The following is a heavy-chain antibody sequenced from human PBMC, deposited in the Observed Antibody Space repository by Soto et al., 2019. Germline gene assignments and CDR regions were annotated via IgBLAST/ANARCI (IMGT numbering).Heavy chain of an antibody. CDR2: ISGSGGST. CDR1: GFTFSSYA. D-gene: IGHD3-3*01. V-gene: IGHV3-23*01. Sequence: GGSLRLSCAASGFTFSSYAMSWVRQAPGKGLEWVSAISGSGGSTYYADSVKGRFTISRDNSKNTLYLQMNSLRAEDTAVYYCAKDSTYDFWSGYRYYGMDVLGQGTTVTVSS. J-gene: IGHJ6*02. CDR3: AKDSTYDFWSGYRYYGMDV.